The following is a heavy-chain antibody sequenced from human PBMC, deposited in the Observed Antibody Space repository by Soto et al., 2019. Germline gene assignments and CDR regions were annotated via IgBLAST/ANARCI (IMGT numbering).Heavy chain of an antibody. J-gene: IGHJ6*02. V-gene: IGHV3-13*05. CDR2: ISAAGDP. Sequence: EVQLVESGGGLVQPGGSLRLSCEASGFTFRNYDMHWVRQGTGKGLEWVSGISAAGDPDYADSVEGRFTISRENAQNSFYLQMNSLRVGDTAVYYCGRTNRDFCRLDVWGEGTTTTV. D-gene: IGHD2-8*01. CDR1: GFTFRNYD. CDR3: GRTNRDFCRLDV.